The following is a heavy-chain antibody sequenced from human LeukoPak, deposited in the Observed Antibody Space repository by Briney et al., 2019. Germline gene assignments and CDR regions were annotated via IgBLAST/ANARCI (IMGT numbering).Heavy chain of an antibody. Sequence: ASETLSLTCTVSGGSISSGSYYWSWIRQPAGKGLEWIGRIYTSGSTNYNPSLKSRVTTSVDTSKNQFSLKLSSVTAADTAVYYCARDPGDYFDYWGQGTLVTVSS. CDR1: GGSISSGSYY. J-gene: IGHJ4*02. CDR3: ARDPGDYFDY. CDR2: IYTSGST. V-gene: IGHV4-61*02.